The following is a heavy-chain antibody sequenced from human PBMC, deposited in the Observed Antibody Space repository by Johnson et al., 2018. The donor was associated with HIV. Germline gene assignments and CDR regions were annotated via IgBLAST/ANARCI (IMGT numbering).Heavy chain of an antibody. D-gene: IGHD3-16*01. Sequence: QVQLVESGGGVVQPGRSLRLSCAASGFTFSSYATHWVRQAPGKGLEWVAVIWYDGSNKYYADSVKGRFTISRDNSKNTLYLQMNSLRAEDTAVYYCARVDRPDAYYRYAFDIWGQGTMVTVSS. CDR2: IWYDGSNK. CDR3: ARVDRPDAYYRYAFDI. CDR1: GFTFSSYA. V-gene: IGHV3-33*01. J-gene: IGHJ3*02.